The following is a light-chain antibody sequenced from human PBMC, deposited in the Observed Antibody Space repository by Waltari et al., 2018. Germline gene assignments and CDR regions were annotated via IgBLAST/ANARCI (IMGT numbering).Light chain of an antibody. CDR2: WAS. V-gene: IGKV4-1*01. CDR3: QQYYRTPQT. Sequence: DIVMTQSPDSLAVSLGERATINCKSSQSVLYSSNNKNYLAWYQQKPGQPPKLLIYWASTRASGVPDRFSGRGAGTDFTHPISSLQAEDVAVYYCQQYYRTPQTFGQGTKVEIK. CDR1: QSVLYSSNNKNY. J-gene: IGKJ1*01.